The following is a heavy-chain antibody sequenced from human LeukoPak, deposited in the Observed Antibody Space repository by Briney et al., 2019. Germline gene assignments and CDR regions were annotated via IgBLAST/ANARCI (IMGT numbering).Heavy chain of an antibody. CDR3: ARDRTTVIDY. J-gene: IGHJ4*02. Sequence: GGSLRLSCAASGFNFSFYSMNWVRQAPGKGLEWVSSITSSSSYISYADSVQGRFTISRDNAKNSLCLQMNSLRAEDTAVYYCARDRTTVIDYWGQGTLVTVSS. V-gene: IGHV3-21*01. CDR2: ITSSSSYI. D-gene: IGHD4-17*01. CDR1: GFNFSFYS.